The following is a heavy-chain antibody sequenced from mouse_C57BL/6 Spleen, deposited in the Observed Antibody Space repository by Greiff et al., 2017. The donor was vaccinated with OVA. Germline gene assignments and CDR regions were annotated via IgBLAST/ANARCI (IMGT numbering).Heavy chain of an antibody. CDR2: IDPSDSET. Sequence: VQLVESGAELVRPGSSVKLSCKASGYTFTSYWMHWVKQRPIQGLEWIGNIDPSDSETHYNQKFKDKATLTVDKSSSTAYMQLSSLTSEDSAVYYCARGADYSYAMDYWGQGTSVTVSS. D-gene: IGHD1-1*01. J-gene: IGHJ4*01. CDR3: ARGADYSYAMDY. V-gene: IGHV1-52*01. CDR1: GYTFTSYW.